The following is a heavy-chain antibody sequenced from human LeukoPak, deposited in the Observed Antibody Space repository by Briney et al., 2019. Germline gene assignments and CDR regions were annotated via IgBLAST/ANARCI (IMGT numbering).Heavy chain of an antibody. CDR3: ARGQPITIFGVVILVGWFDP. V-gene: IGHV1-8*03. D-gene: IGHD3-3*01. J-gene: IGHJ5*02. CDR1: GYTFTSYD. CDR2: MNPNSGNT. Sequence: ASVKLSCKASGYTFTSYDINWVRQATGQGLEWMGWMNPNSGNTGYAQKFQGRVTITRNTSISTAYMELSSLRSEDTAVYYCARGQPITIFGVVILVGWFDPWGQGTLVTVSS.